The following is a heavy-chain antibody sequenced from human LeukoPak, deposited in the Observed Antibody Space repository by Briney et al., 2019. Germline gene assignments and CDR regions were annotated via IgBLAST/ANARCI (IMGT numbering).Heavy chain of an antibody. V-gene: IGHV4-30-2*01. Sequence: SETLSLTCAVSGGSISSGGYSWSWIRQPPGKGLEWIGYIYHSGSTYYNPSLKSRVTISVDRSKNQFSLKLSSVTAADTAVYYCARDGYYDGTDYYGMDVWGQGTTVTVSS. CDR3: ARDGYYDGTDYYGMDV. CDR1: GGSISSGGYS. CDR2: IYHSGST. J-gene: IGHJ6*02. D-gene: IGHD3-3*01.